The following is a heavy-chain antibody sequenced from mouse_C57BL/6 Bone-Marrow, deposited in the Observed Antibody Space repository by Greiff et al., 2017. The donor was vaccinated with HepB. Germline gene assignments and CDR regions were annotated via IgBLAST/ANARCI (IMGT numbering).Heavy chain of an antibody. CDR2: ISSGGSYT. D-gene: IGHD1-1*01. CDR1: GFTFSSYG. Sequence: EVKVVESGGDLVKPGGSLKLSCAASGFTFSSYGMSWVRQTPDKRLEWVATISSGGSYTYYPDSVKGRFTISRDNAKNTLYLQMSSLKSEDTAMYYCARLSYYYGSSYYWYFDVWGTGTTVTVAS. J-gene: IGHJ1*03. CDR3: ARLSYYYGSSYYWYFDV. V-gene: IGHV5-6*01.